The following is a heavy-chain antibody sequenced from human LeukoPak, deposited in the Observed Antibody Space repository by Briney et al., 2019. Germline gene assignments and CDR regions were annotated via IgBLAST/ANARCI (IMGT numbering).Heavy chain of an antibody. Sequence: GGSLRLSCAASGFIFSTYRMSWVRQAPGKGLEWVSVIYSGGSTYYADSVKGRFTISRDNSKNTLYLQMNSLRAEDTAVYYCARDGGYSSVDWGQGTLVTVSS. V-gene: IGHV3-53*01. CDR1: GFIFSTYR. D-gene: IGHD6-25*01. J-gene: IGHJ4*02. CDR2: IYSGGST. CDR3: ARDGGYSSVD.